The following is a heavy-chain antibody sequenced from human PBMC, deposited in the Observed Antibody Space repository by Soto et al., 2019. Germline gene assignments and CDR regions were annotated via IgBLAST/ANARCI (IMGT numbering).Heavy chain of an antibody. CDR1: GGTFSSYA. CDR3: ARDRAPYYDFWSGYRPHYYYYGMDV. J-gene: IGHJ6*02. D-gene: IGHD3-3*01. CDR2: ISAYNGNT. Sequence: GASVKVSCKASGGTFSSYAIRWVRQAPGQGLEWMGWISAYNGNTNYAQKLQGRVTMTTDTSTSPAYMELRSLRSDDTAVYYCARDRAPYYDFWSGYRPHYYYYGMDVWGQGTTVTV. V-gene: IGHV1-18*01.